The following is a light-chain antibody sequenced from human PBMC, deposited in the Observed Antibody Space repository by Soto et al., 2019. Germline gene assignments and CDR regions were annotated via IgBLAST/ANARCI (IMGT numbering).Light chain of an antibody. Sequence: EIVMTQSPATLSVSPGERATLSCRASQSVNSNLAGYQQKRGQAPRLLIYEASSRATGIPARFSSSGSGTEFTLTISSLQSEDFAVYYCEQYNNWPLPFGGGTNVEIK. CDR2: EAS. J-gene: IGKJ4*01. V-gene: IGKV3-15*01. CDR1: QSVNSN. CDR3: EQYNNWPLP.